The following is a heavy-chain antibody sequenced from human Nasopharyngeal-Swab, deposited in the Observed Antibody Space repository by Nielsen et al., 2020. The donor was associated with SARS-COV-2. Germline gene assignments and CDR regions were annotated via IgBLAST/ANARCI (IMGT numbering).Heavy chain of an antibody. CDR3: ARGPPMVYD. CDR2: INHSGST. V-gene: IGHV4-34*01. D-gene: IGHD3-10*01. Sequence: SETLSLTCAVSGGSFSGNYWSWIRQPPGKGLEWIGEINHSGSTNYNPSVKSRVTISVDTSNNQFSLNLSSVTAADTAVYYCARGPPMVYDWGQGTLVTVSS. J-gene: IGHJ4*02. CDR1: GGSFSGNY.